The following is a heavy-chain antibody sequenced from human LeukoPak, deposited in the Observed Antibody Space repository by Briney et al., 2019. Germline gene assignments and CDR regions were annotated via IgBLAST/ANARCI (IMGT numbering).Heavy chain of an antibody. V-gene: IGHV1-18*01. Sequence: GASVKVSCKASGYTFTSYAMNWVRQAPGQGLEWMGWISAYNGNTNYAQKLQGRVTMTTDTSTSTAYMELRSLRSDDTAVYYCARSGTRHYYGSGEAPYYFDYWGQGTLVTVSS. CDR3: ARSGTRHYYGSGEAPYYFDY. CDR1: GYTFTSYA. CDR2: ISAYNGNT. D-gene: IGHD3-10*01. J-gene: IGHJ4*02.